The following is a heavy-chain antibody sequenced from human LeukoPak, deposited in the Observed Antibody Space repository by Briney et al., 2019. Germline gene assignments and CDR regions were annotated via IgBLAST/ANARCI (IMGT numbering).Heavy chain of an antibody. V-gene: IGHV1-46*01. CDR1: GYTFTSYY. J-gene: IGHJ2*01. CDR3: ARELQLWSSSYWYFDL. Sequence: ASVKVSCKASGYTFTSYYMHWVRQAPGQGLEWMGIINPSGGSTSYAQKFQGRVTVTRDMSTSTVYMELSSLRSEDTAVYYCARELQLWSSSYWYFDLWGRGTLVTVSS. CDR2: INPSGGST. D-gene: IGHD5-18*01.